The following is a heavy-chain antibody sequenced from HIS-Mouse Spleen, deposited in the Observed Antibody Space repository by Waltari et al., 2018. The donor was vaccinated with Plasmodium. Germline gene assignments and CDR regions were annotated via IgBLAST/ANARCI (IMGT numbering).Heavy chain of an antibody. CDR1: GGTFSSYA. V-gene: IGHV1-69*04. J-gene: IGHJ3*02. CDR3: ARVLSIAAAGKDAFDI. D-gene: IGHD6-13*01. Sequence: QVQLVQSGAEVKKPGSSVKVSCKASGGTFSSYAISWVQQAPGQGLEWMGSIIPILGITNYAQNFQGRVTITADKSTSTAYMELSSLRSEDTAVYYCARVLSIAAAGKDAFDIWGQGTMVTVSS. CDR2: IIPILGIT.